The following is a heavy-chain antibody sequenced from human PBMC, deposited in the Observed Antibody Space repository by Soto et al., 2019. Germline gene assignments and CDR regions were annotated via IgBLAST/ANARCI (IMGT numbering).Heavy chain of an antibody. CDR2: ISGSGGST. V-gene: IGHV3-23*01. CDR3: AKDPADKMTGYFDY. J-gene: IGHJ4*02. CDR1: GFTFSSDA. Sequence: EVQRLESGGGLVQPGGSLRLSCAASGFTFSSDAMSWVRQAPGKGLEWVSAISGSGGSTYYADSVKGRFTISRDNPKNTLYLQMNSLRAEDTAVYYCAKDPADKMTGYFDYWGQGTLVTVSS.